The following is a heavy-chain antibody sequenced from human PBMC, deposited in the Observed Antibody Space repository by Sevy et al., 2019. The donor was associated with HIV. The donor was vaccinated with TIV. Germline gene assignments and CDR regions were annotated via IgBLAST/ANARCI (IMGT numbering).Heavy chain of an antibody. CDR1: GFTFRSYE. J-gene: IGHJ5*02. Sequence: GGYLRLSCEASGFTFRSYEMNWVRQAPGKGLEWVSYISSSGSIIYYADSVKGRFTISRDNAKNSLYMQMNSLRAEDTAVYYCARVDANYDKGFDPWGQGILVTVSS. CDR2: ISSSGSII. V-gene: IGHV3-48*03. D-gene: IGHD3-22*01. CDR3: ARVDANYDKGFDP.